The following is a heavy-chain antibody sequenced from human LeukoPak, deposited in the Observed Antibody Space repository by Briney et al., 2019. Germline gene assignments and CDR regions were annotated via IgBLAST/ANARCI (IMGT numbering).Heavy chain of an antibody. Sequence: SDPPLVKPTETLTLTCTFSGFSLTTSGVGVAWIRQPPGQALEWLAVIYWDDDKRYRPSLKNRLTITKDTSRNQVVLTMTNMDPVDTATYYCAHRLDQRANWNYGNFDYWGQGTLVTVSS. CDR1: GFSLTTSGVG. D-gene: IGHD1-7*01. CDR2: IYWDDDK. J-gene: IGHJ4*02. V-gene: IGHV2-5*02. CDR3: AHRLDQRANWNYGNFDY.